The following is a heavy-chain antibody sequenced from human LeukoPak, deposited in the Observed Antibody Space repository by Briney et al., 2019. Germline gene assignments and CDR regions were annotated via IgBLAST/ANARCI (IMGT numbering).Heavy chain of an antibody. D-gene: IGHD3-3*01. CDR1: GYTFTSYD. J-gene: IGHJ5*02. CDR2: MNPNSGNT. Sequence: ASVKVSCKASGYTFTSYDINWVRQATGQGLEWMGWMNPNSGNTGYAQKFQGRVTMTRNTSISTAYMELSSLRSEDTAVYYCARGKIPERRVLRFSEWLLRRNWFDPWGQGTLVTVSS. V-gene: IGHV1-8*01. CDR3: ARGKIPERRVLRFSEWLLRRNWFDP.